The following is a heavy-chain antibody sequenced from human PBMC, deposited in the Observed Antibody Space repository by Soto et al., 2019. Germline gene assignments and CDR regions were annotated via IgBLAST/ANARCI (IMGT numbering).Heavy chain of an antibody. V-gene: IGHV3-48*02. J-gene: IGHJ6*02. CDR3: ARGRFLEWLPTYGMDV. CDR2: ISSSSSTI. Sequence: GGSLRLSCAASGFTFSSYSMNWVRQAPGKGLEWVSYISSSSSTIYYADSVKGRFTISRDNAKNSLYLQMNSLRDEDTAVYYCARGRFLEWLPTYGMDVWGQGTTVTVSS. CDR1: GFTFSSYS. D-gene: IGHD3-3*01.